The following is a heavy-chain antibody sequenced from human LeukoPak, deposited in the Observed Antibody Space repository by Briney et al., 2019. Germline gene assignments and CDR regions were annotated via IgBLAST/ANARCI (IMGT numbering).Heavy chain of an antibody. V-gene: IGHV4-4*02. J-gene: IGHJ4*02. Sequence: PSGTLSLTCAVSGGSISSSNWWSWVRQPPGKGLEWIGEIYHSGSTNYNPSLKSRVTISVDRSENQFSLNLRSVTAADTAVYYCAIFGESAAGTLPVDYWGQGTLVTVSS. CDR1: GGSISSSNW. CDR2: IYHSGST. D-gene: IGHD6-13*01. CDR3: AIFGESAAGTLPVDY.